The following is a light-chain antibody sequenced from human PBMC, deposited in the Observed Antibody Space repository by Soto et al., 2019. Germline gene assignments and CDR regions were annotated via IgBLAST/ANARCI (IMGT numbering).Light chain of an antibody. CDR3: QQSHTFPIT. CDR1: QNIDIY. CDR2: GAS. J-gene: IGKJ5*01. V-gene: IGKV1-39*01. Sequence: DIQMTQSPSSLSASVGDTVTITFRASQNIDIYLNWYQQTAGTAPKVLISGASNLQSGVPSRFSASGSGTDFALTINNLQPEDFATYYCQQSHTFPITFGQGTRLEIK.